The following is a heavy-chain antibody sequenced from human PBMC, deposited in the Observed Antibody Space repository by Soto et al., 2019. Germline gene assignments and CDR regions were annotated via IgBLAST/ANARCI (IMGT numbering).Heavy chain of an antibody. V-gene: IGHV4-30-2*01. D-gene: IGHD3-22*01. J-gene: IGHJ4*02. CDR2: IYHSGST. CDR3: ARSSGYYYSSEY. CDR1: GGSISSGGYS. Sequence: PSETLSLTCAVSGGSISSGGYSWSWIRQPPGKGLEWIGYIYHSGSTYYNPSLKSRVTISVDRSKNQFSLKLSSVTAADTAVYYCARSSGYYYSSEYWGQGTLVTVSS.